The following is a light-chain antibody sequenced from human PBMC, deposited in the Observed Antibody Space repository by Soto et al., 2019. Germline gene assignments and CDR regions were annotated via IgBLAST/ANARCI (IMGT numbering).Light chain of an antibody. CDR3: SSFASSSTLVL. CDR2: EVT. Sequence: QSALTQPASVSGSPGQSITISCTGTSSDVGAYNYVSWYQQHPGKAPKLMIYEVTNRPSGVSNRFSGSKSGNTASLTISGLQAEDDAGYYCSSFASSSTLVLFGGGTKLTVL. CDR1: SSDVGAYNY. V-gene: IGLV2-14*01. J-gene: IGLJ2*01.